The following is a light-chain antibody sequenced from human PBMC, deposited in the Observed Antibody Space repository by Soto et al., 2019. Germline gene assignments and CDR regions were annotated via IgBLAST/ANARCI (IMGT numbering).Light chain of an antibody. CDR3: QQYGSSRT. CDR1: QSVSRTY. Sequence: PGQRATLSCRASQSVSRTYLAWYQQKPGQAPRLLIYGASSRATGIPDRFSGSGSGTDFTLTISRLEPEDFAVYYCQQYGSSRTFGQGTKVDIK. J-gene: IGKJ1*01. V-gene: IGKV3-20*01. CDR2: GAS.